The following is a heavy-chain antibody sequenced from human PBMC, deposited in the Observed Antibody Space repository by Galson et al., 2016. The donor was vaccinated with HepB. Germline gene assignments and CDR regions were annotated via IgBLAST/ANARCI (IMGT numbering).Heavy chain of an antibody. D-gene: IGHD6-13*01. Sequence: SLSLSYAASGFTFSRYGMHWVRQAPGKGLEWVAIMSYDGRGQCYAASVKGRFTISNDNSKNPLYLQMNNVTGDDTAVYYCARALLAAAALGYYFDSWGQGTLVAVSS. CDR3: ARALLAAAALGYYFDS. CDR1: GFTFSRYG. J-gene: IGHJ4*02. V-gene: IGHV3-30*03. CDR2: MSYDGRGQ.